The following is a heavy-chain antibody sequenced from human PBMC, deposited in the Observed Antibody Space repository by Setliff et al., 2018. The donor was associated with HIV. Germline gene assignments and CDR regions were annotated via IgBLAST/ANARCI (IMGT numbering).Heavy chain of an antibody. Sequence: SVKVSCKASGGTFSSYAISWVRQAPGQGLEWMGGIIPIFGTANYAQKFQGGVTITADESTSTAYMELSSLRSEDTAVYYCARGPPIAVAGYFQHWGQGTLVTVSS. V-gene: IGHV1-69*13. CDR2: IIPIFGTA. D-gene: IGHD6-19*01. J-gene: IGHJ1*01. CDR3: ARGPPIAVAGYFQH. CDR1: GGTFSSYA.